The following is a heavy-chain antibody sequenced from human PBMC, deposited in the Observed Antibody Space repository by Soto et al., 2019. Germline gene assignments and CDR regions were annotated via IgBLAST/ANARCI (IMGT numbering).Heavy chain of an antibody. V-gene: IGHV3-33*06. CDR3: AKNYYGSGRYYYYYGMDV. D-gene: IGHD3-10*01. J-gene: IGHJ6*02. CDR2: IWYDGSNK. CDR1: GFSFGSYG. Sequence: HPGRTLRLSWGASGFSFGSYGMHWVRQAPDKGLGRLAVIWYDGSNKYSADSVNGRFTISRDNSKNTLYLQMNSLRAEDTAVYYCAKNYYGSGRYYYYYGMDVWGQGTTVSVSS.